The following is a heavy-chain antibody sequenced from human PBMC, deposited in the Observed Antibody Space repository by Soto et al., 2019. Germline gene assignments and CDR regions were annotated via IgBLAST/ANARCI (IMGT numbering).Heavy chain of an antibody. J-gene: IGHJ6*02. CDR3: AKNGQPPYYYYGMDV. D-gene: IGHD2-8*01. CDR2: VSGYNGDT. V-gene: IGHV1-18*01. CDR1: GYTFSRYG. Sequence: ASVKVSCKASGYTFSRYGISWVRQAPGQGLEWMGWVSGYNGDTKYAQKVQGRVTMTIDTSTYKAYMELRSLTSDDTAKYYCAKNGQPPYYYYGMDVWGQGTTVTVSS.